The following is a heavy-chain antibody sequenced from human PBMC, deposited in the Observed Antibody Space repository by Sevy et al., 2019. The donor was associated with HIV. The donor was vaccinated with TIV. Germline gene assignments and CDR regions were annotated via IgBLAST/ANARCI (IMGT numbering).Heavy chain of an antibody. CDR3: ARLTTQPTSDLYGLDV. Sequence: ASVKVSCRASGYTFTDYYLHWVRQAPGQGLEWMGWINPNNGGTEYAQRFQGEVTVTRDPSLSTAYLELTNLKSNDTAIYYCARLTTQPTSDLYGLDVWGQGTTVTVSS. D-gene: IGHD4-17*01. CDR2: INPNNGGT. J-gene: IGHJ6*02. V-gene: IGHV1-2*02. CDR1: GYTFTDYY.